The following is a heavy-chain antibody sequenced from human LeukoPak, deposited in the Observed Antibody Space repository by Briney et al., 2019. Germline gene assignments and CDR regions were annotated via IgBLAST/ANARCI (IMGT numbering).Heavy chain of an antibody. V-gene: IGHV3-23*01. J-gene: IGHJ1*01. Sequence: PGGSLRLSCAASGFTFSNYAMSWVRQAPGKGLEWVSAISGSGGSTYYADSVKGRFTISRDNSKKTLYLQMNSLRAEDTAVYYCAREPHFDYGGNSGYFQHWGQGTLVTVSS. CDR1: GFTFSNYA. CDR3: AREPHFDYGGNSGYFQH. CDR2: ISGSGGST. D-gene: IGHD4-23*01.